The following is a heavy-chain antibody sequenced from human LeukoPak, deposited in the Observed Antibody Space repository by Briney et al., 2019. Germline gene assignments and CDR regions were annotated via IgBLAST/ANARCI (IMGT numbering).Heavy chain of an antibody. CDR2: IFTSGIT. Sequence: SETLSLTCTVSGGSISIYYWNCIPQPAGKGLEWIGRIFTSGITNYNPSLKSRVTMSVDTSKNQFSLNLSSVIAADTAIYYCARETSGTYYNPLGYMDVWGKGTTVTVSS. J-gene: IGHJ6*03. CDR3: ARETSGTYYNPLGYMDV. D-gene: IGHD3-10*01. CDR1: GGSISIYY. V-gene: IGHV4-4*07.